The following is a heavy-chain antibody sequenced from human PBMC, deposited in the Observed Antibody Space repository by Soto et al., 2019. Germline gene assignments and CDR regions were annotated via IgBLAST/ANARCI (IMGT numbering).Heavy chain of an antibody. CDR2: ISYDGSNK. V-gene: IGHV3-30-3*01. D-gene: IGHD2-2*01. J-gene: IGHJ6*02. Sequence: PGGSLRLSCAASGFTFSSYAMHWVRQAPGKGLEWVAVISYDGSNKYYADSVKGRFTISRDNSKNTLYLQMNSLRAEDTAVYYCARDRYDIVVDYYYYGMDVWGQGTTVTVSS. CDR3: ARDRYDIVVDYYYYGMDV. CDR1: GFTFSSYA.